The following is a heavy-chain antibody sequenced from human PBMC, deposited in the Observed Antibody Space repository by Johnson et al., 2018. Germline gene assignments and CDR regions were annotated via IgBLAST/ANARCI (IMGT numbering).Heavy chain of an antibody. CDR3: ATETDGFDS. CDR2: ILYDGGNK. V-gene: IGHV3-30*03. J-gene: IGHJ3*02. Sequence: QVQLVESGGGVVQPGRSLRLSCAASGFIFSNYAMHWVRQAPGKGLEWVAVILYDGGNKYYADSVKGRFTISRDNSKNTLYLQMNSLKAEDTALYSCATETDGFDSWGQGTLVTVSS. CDR1: GFIFSNYA.